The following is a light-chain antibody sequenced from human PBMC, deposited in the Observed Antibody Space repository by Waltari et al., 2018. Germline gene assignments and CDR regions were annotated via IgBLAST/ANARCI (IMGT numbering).Light chain of an antibody. CDR2: RDT. CDR3: QSADSSGTYWE. Sequence: SSELTQPPSLSVSPGQTARISCSRDALPKQYGYWYQQKPGQAPMLVIYRDTERPSGIPERFSGFSSGTTVTLTISGVQAEDEADYYCQSADSSGTYWEFGGGTKLTVL. CDR1: ALPKQY. V-gene: IGLV3-25*03. J-gene: IGLJ3*02.